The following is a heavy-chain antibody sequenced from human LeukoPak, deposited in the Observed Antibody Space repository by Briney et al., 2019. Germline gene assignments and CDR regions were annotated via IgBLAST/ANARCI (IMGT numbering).Heavy chain of an antibody. CDR2: ISSSRSST. CDR3: ARDWDGSGWPIDY. D-gene: IGHD6-19*01. V-gene: IGHV3-11*05. Sequence: AGGSLRLPCAASGFTFSDHYMSWIRQAPGKGLEWVSDISSSRSSTNYADSVKGRFTISRDNAKNSLYLQMNSLRAEDTAVYYCARDWDGSGWPIDYWGQGTLVTVSS. J-gene: IGHJ4*02. CDR1: GFTFSDHY.